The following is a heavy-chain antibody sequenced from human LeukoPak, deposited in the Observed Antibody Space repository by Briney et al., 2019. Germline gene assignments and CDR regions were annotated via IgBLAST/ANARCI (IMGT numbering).Heavy chain of an antibody. CDR1: GWSFSGYY. V-gene: IGHV4-34*01. D-gene: IGHD6-19*01. Sequence: SETLSLTCAVYGWSFSGYYWSWIRQPPGKGLEWIGEINHSGSTNYNPSLKSRVTISVNTSKNQFSLKLSSVTAADTAVYYCARASVAGLLSYWGQGTLVTVSS. J-gene: IGHJ4*02. CDR2: INHSGST. CDR3: ARASVAGLLSY.